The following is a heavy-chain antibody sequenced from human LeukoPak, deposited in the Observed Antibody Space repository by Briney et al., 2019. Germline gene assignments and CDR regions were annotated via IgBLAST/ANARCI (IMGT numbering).Heavy chain of an antibody. V-gene: IGHV3-23*01. CDR1: GFTFSTYG. Sequence: GGSLRLSCAASGFTFSTYGMSWVRQAPGKGLEWVSSISGSGGASYYADSVKGRFTISRDNSKNTLYLQMNSLRAEDTAMYYCARVKWGYCSGGSCYDYYFDYWGQGTLVTVSS. D-gene: IGHD2-15*01. CDR3: ARVKWGYCSGGSCYDYYFDY. J-gene: IGHJ4*02. CDR2: ISGSGGAS.